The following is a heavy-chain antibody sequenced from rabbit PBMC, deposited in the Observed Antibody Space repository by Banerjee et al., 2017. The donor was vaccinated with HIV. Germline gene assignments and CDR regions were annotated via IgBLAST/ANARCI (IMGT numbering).Heavy chain of an antibody. Sequence: QEQLEESGGDLVKPGASLTLTCTASGFSFSSGYYMCWVRQAPGKGLEWIACIGVGSGSTYYTSWAKGRFTISKTSSTAVTLQMTSLTAADTATYFCARYETSPTGGDAYFRHFKLWGPGTLVTVS. D-gene: IGHD6-1*01. CDR1: GFSFSSGYY. V-gene: IGHV1S45*01. CDR3: ARYETSPTGGDAYFRHFKL. CDR2: IGVGSGST. J-gene: IGHJ4*01.